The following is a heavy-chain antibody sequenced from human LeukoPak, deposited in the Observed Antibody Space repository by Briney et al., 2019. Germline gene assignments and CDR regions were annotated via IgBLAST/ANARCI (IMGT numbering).Heavy chain of an antibody. Sequence: GGSLRLSCASSGFTFSSYAMSWVRQAPGKGLEWVSTIGGTGVRTYYADSVKGRFTISRDNSKNTLYLQINSLRAEDTAVYYCAKPARTDYVDYWGQGTLVTVSS. J-gene: IGHJ4*02. V-gene: IGHV3-23*01. CDR2: IGGTGVRT. D-gene: IGHD1-14*01. CDR3: AKPARTDYVDY. CDR1: GFTFSSYA.